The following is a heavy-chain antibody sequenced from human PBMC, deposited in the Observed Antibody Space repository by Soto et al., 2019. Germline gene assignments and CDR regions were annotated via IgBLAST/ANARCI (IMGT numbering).Heavy chain of an antibody. CDR3: ARDLGSEQWFFDN. Sequence: QVQLQESGPGLVKPSQTLSLTCLVSGASVSGDGSYCSWIRQHPGKGLEFIGYIHNSGSTYSNPSLENRVAMSIDTSKNQFSLRLRSVTAADSGVYFCARDLGSEQWFFDNWGQGILVTVSS. V-gene: IGHV4-31*03. CDR2: IHNSGST. CDR1: GASVSGDGSY. D-gene: IGHD6-19*01. J-gene: IGHJ4*02.